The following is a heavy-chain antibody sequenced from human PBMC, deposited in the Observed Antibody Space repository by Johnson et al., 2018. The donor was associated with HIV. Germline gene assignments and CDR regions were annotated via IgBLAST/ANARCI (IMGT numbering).Heavy chain of an antibody. D-gene: IGHD4-17*01. CDR3: ARDSTPWGGDYVGYAFDI. CDR2: ISSSGSTI. V-gene: IGHV3-11*04. Sequence: QVQLVESGGGVVQPGGSLRLSCAASGFTFDDYGMSWVRQAPGKGLECISYISSSGSTIYYADSVKGRFTISRDNAKNSLYLQMNSLRAEDTALYYCARDSTPWGGDYVGYAFDIWGQGTMVTVSS. J-gene: IGHJ3*02. CDR1: GFTFDDYG.